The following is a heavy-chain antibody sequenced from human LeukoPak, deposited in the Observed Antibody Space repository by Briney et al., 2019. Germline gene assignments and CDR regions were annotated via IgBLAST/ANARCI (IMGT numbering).Heavy chain of an antibody. CDR1: GGSISSSSYY. V-gene: IGHV4-39*01. CDR3: ARLNYYDSSGYLNWFDP. D-gene: IGHD3-22*01. J-gene: IGHJ5*02. Sequence: SETLSLTCTVSGGSISSSSYYWGWIRQPPWKGLEWIGSIYYSGSTYYNPSLKSRVTISVDTSKNQFSLKLSSVTAADTAVYYCARLNYYDSSGYLNWFDPWGQGTLVTVSS. CDR2: IYYSGST.